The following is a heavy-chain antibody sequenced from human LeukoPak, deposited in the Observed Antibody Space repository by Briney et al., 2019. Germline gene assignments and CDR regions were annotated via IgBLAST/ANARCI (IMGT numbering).Heavy chain of an antibody. CDR2: ISGSDVST. Sequence: GGSLRHSCVASGFTFRHYAMSWVRQAPGKGLEWVSSISGSDVSTYYADSVKGRFTISRDNSKNTLYLQMNSLRAEDTAVYYCAKDLSITIFGVVGYFDYWGQGTLVTVSS. V-gene: IGHV3-23*01. J-gene: IGHJ4*02. CDR1: GFTFRHYA. CDR3: AKDLSITIFGVVGYFDY. D-gene: IGHD3-3*01.